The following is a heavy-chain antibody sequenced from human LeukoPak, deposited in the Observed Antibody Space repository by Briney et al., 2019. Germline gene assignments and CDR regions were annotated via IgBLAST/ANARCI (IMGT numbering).Heavy chain of an antibody. V-gene: IGHV3-7*02. Sequence: GGSLRLSCAASGFTFSSYWMSWVRQAPGKGLEGVANIKQDGSEKYYVDSVKGRFTISRDNAKNSLYLQLNSLRAEDTAVYYCARVGGYSGYAPGYFDYWGQGTLVTVSS. CDR3: ARVGGYSGYAPGYFDY. CDR2: IKQDGSEK. D-gene: IGHD5-12*01. J-gene: IGHJ4*02. CDR1: GFTFSSYW.